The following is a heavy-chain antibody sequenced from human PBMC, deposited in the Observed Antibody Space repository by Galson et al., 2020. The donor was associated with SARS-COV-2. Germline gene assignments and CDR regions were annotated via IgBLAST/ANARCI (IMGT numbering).Heavy chain of an antibody. CDR2: IGTNSDHT. CDR3: AKERGPMEPYDF. Sequence: GESLKISCAASGFTFRAYGMNWVRQAPGKGLEWVSAIGTNSDHTYYADSVNGRFTISRDNSYNTLYLQMHSLNADDTAVYYCAKERGPMEPYDFWGQGTLVTVSS. J-gene: IGHJ4*02. V-gene: IGHV3-23*01. CDR1: GFTFRAYG. D-gene: IGHD1-26*01.